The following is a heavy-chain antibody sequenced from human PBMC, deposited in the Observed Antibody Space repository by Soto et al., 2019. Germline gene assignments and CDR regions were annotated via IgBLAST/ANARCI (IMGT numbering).Heavy chain of an antibody. D-gene: IGHD6-6*01. CDR3: AKQIDGASSTYDY. CDR1: GFDFSAYA. V-gene: IGHV3-23*01. Sequence: EVQLLESGGGLVQPGETLRLSCAASGFDFSAYAMAWVRQAPGKGLEWVSLIRAGGDTRYFADFVKGRCTISRDDSKNTVYLQMDSPRAEDTAVYYCAKQIDGASSTYDYWGHGILITVSS. J-gene: IGHJ4*01. CDR2: IRAGGDTR.